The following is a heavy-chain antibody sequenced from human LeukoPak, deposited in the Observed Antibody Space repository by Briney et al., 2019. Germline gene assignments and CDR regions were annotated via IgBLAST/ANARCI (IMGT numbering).Heavy chain of an antibody. J-gene: IGHJ4*02. CDR1: GGSISSDNYY. CDR2: IYYSGNT. D-gene: IGHD5-18*01. V-gene: IGHV4-39*01. Sequence: PSETLSLTCTVSGGSISSDNYYWGWVRQPPGKGLEWIASIYYSGNTYYNPSLKSRVTMSVDTSKNQSSLKLDSVTAADTAVYFCSRYRYTYGSNFDYWGQGTLVTVSS. CDR3: SRYRYTYGSNFDY.